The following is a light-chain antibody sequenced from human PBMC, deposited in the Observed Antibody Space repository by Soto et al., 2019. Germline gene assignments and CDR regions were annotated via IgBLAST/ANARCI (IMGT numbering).Light chain of an antibody. CDR2: SNN. V-gene: IGLV1-44*01. J-gene: IGLJ1*01. CDR1: SSNIGSNT. Sequence: QSVLTQPPSASGTPGQRVTISCSGSSSNIGSNTVNWYQQLPGTAPKLLIYSNNQRPSGVPDRFSGSKSGPSASLAITGPQPEDADHSYGAAWDDSLNGYVFGTGTKLTVL. CDR3: AAWDDSLNGYV.